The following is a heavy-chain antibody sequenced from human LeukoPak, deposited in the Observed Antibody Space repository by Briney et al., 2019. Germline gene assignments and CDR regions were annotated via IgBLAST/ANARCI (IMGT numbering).Heavy chain of an antibody. D-gene: IGHD5-24*01. V-gene: IGHV1-69*13. CDR3: VWDGYNPLGFDFDY. J-gene: IGHJ4*02. CDR2: IIPIFGTA. Sequence: SVKVSCKASGGTFSSYAISWVRQAPGQGLEWMGGIIPIFGTANYAQKFQGRVTITADESTSTAYMELSSLRSEDTAVYYCVWDGYNPLGFDFDYWGQGTLVTVSS. CDR1: GGTFSSYA.